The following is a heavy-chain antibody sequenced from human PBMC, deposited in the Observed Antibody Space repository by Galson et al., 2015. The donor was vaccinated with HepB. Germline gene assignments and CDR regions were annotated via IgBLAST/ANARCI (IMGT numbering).Heavy chain of an antibody. J-gene: IGHJ2*01. V-gene: IGHV1-3*01. CDR3: ARPPGGGVYWYFDL. CDR1: GYTFTSNA. D-gene: IGHD1-14*01. CDR2: INAGNGNT. Sequence: SVKVSCKASGYTFTSNALHWVRQAPGQSLEWMGWINAGNGNTKYSQKFQGRVTITRDTSASTAYMELSSLRSEDTAVYYCARPPGGGVYWYFDLWGRGTLVTVSS.